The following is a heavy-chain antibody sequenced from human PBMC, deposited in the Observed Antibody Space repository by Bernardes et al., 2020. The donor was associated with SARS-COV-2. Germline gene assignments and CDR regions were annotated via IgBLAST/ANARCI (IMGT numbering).Heavy chain of an antibody. CDR2: ISVSGGST. CDR1: GFTFSSYA. D-gene: IGHD3-22*01. Sequence: GGSLRVSCAASGFTFSSYAMSWVRQAPGKGLEWVSSISVSGGSTYYADSVKGRFTISRDNSKNTLYLQMNSVRAEDTAVYYCADGSSGYLPFDYWGQGTLVTVSS. V-gene: IGHV3-23*01. CDR3: ADGSSGYLPFDY. J-gene: IGHJ4*02.